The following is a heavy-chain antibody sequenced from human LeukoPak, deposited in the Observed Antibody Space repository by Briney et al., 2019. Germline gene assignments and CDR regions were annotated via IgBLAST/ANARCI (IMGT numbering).Heavy chain of an antibody. Sequence: GGSLRLSCVASGFTFSNYGMHWVRQAPGKGLEWAAVIWYDGSNKYYADSVKGRFTISRDNSKNTLYLQMSSLRAEDTAVYYCARDLTGSSYYYGMDVWGQGTTVTVSS. D-gene: IGHD1-20*01. V-gene: IGHV3-33*01. CDR1: GFTFSNYG. CDR2: IWYDGSNK. CDR3: ARDLTGSSYYYGMDV. J-gene: IGHJ6*02.